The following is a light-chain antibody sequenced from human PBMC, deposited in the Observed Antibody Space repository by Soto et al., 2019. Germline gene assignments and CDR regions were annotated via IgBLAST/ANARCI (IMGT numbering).Light chain of an antibody. J-gene: IGKJ4*01. CDR2: GAS. Sequence: EIVMTQSPATLSVSPGERATLSCRASQSVSSNLAWYPQKRGQAPRLLIYGASTRATGIPARLSGSGSATEFTLPISSLQADGFAFYYRQQYNNWPPRTVGGGTKEEIK. V-gene: IGKV3-15*01. CDR1: QSVSSN. CDR3: QQYNNWPPRT.